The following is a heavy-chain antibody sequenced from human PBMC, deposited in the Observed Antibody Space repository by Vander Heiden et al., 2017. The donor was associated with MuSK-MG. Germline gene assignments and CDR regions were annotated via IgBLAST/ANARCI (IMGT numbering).Heavy chain of an antibody. J-gene: IGHJ4*02. Sequence: QVQLVEAGGGVVQPEWYLRLPCAAYERTFRSYDMHWFPQAPGKGLEWVAVVSYDGSNKYYADSVKGRFTISRDNSKNTLYVQMNRLRAEDTAVYYCARGATIFGASPTDYWGQGTLVTVSS. CDR2: VSYDGSNK. CDR3: ARGATIFGASPTDY. D-gene: IGHD3-3*01. V-gene: IGHV3-30*01. CDR1: ERTFRSYD.